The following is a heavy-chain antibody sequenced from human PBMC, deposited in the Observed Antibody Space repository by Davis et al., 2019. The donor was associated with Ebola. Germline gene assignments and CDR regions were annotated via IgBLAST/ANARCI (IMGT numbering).Heavy chain of an antibody. J-gene: IGHJ4*02. CDR3: ATLYCSGGSCYSY. D-gene: IGHD2-15*01. CDR2: VSTNGNT. Sequence: PSETLSLTCTVSGISISPYYWSWIRQPAGKGLEWIGRVSTNGNTNYNPSLKSRVTMPGASSKNQFSLRLSSVTAADTAVYYCATLYCSGGSCYSYWGQGTLVTVSS. V-gene: IGHV4-4*07. CDR1: GISISPYY.